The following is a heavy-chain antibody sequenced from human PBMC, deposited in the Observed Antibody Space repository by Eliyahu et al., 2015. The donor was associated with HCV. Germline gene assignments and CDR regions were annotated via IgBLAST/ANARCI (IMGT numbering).Heavy chain of an antibody. CDR2: IYYSGST. Sequence: QLQLQESGPGLVKPSETLSLTCXVSGGSIXXXSYXWGWXRQPPGKGLEWIGSIYYSGSTYYNPSLKSRVTISVDTSKNQFSLKLSSVTAADTAVYYCAGEGRGYDYVWGSSSGWFDPWGQGTLVTVSS. V-gene: IGHV4-39*07. CDR3: AGEGRGYDYVWGSSSGWFDP. D-gene: IGHD3-16*01. J-gene: IGHJ5*02. CDR1: GGSIXXXSYX.